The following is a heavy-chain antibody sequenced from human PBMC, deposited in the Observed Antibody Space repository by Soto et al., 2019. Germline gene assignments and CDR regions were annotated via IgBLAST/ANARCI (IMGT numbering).Heavy chain of an antibody. J-gene: IGHJ4*02. CDR1: GFTFSSYS. Sequence: EVQLVESGGGLVKPGGSLRLSCAASGFTFSSYSMNWVRQAPGKGLEWVSSISSSSSYIYYADSVKGRFTISRDNAKNSLDLQMNSRRAEDTAVYYCARVDCSSTSCYFPYFDYWGQGTLVTVSS. CDR2: ISSSSSYI. V-gene: IGHV3-21*01. D-gene: IGHD2-2*01. CDR3: ARVDCSSTSCYFPYFDY.